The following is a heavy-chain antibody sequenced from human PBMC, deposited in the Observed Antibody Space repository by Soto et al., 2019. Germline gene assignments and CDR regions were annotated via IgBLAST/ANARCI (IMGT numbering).Heavy chain of an antibody. Sequence: QVQLQQWGAGLLKPSETLSLTCAVYGGSFSGYYWSWIRQPPGKGLEWIGEINHSGSTNYNPSLKSRVPISVDTSKNQFSLKLSSVTAADTAVYYCARNPRYYYYGMDVWGQGTTVTVSS. CDR3: ARNPRYYYYGMDV. V-gene: IGHV4-34*01. CDR1: GGSFSGYY. J-gene: IGHJ6*02. CDR2: INHSGST.